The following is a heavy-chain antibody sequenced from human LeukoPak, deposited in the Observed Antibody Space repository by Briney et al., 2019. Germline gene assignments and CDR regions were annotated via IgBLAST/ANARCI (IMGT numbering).Heavy chain of an antibody. Sequence: GGSLRLSCAASGFTFSSYAMHWVRQAPGKGLEWVAVISYDGSNKYYADSVKGRFTISRDNSKNTLYLQMNSLRAEDTAVYYCARVSVIGDCSSTSCYLPKFYFDYWGQGTLVTVSS. D-gene: IGHD2-2*01. CDR1: GFTFSSYA. CDR3: ARVSVIGDCSSTSCYLPKFYFDY. V-gene: IGHV3-30*04. J-gene: IGHJ4*02. CDR2: ISYDGSNK.